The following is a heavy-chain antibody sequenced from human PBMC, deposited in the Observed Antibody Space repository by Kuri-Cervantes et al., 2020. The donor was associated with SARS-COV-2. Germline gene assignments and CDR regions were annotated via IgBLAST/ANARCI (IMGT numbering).Heavy chain of an antibody. J-gene: IGHJ6*02. Sequence: GESLKISCAASGFTVSSNYMSWVRQAPGKGLEWVSVIYSCGSTYYADSVKGRFTISRDNSKNTLYLQMNSLRAEDTAVYYCARALPGRQLPPRGYYYYGMDVWGQGTTVTVSS. CDR3: ARALPGRQLPPRGYYYYGMDV. D-gene: IGHD2-2*01. CDR2: IYSCGST. CDR1: GFTVSSNY. V-gene: IGHV3-66*03.